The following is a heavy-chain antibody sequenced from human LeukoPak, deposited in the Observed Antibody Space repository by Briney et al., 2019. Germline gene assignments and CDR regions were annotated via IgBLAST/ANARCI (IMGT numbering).Heavy chain of an antibody. J-gene: IGHJ4*02. D-gene: IGHD6-19*01. CDR2: INSDASST. Sequence: GGSLRLSCAASGFTFSSYWMHWVRQVPGKGLVWVSRINSDASSTSYADSVKGRFTISRDNAKNTLYLQMNSLRAEDTAVYYCARVAAVAGADFDYWGQGTLVTVSS. V-gene: IGHV3-74*01. CDR3: ARVAAVAGADFDY. CDR1: GFTFSSYW.